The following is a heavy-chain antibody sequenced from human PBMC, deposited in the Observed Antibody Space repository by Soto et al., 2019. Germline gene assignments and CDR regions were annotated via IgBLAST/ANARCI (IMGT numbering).Heavy chain of an antibody. Sequence: QVQLQESGPGLVRPSQTLSLTCTVSGGSINSRGYYWTWIRQHPGKGLEWIGNIYYSGSIHFNPSLKIRLTMLVDTSENQFSLKLTSVTAADTAVYYCARQSESTGYFYGWFEPWGQGTLVTASS. V-gene: IGHV4-31*03. CDR2: IYYSGSI. D-gene: IGHD3-9*01. CDR3: ARQSESTGYFYGWFEP. CDR1: GGSINSRGYY. J-gene: IGHJ5*02.